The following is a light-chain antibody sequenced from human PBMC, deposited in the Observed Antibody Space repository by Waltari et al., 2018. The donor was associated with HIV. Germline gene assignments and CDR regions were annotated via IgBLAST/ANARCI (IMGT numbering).Light chain of an antibody. CDR3: AAWDDSLSGWV. J-gene: IGLJ3*02. V-gene: IGLV1-47*01. CDR2: RNN. CDR1: SSNIGSNY. Sequence: QSVLTHPPSASGTPGQRVTISCSGRSSNIGSNYVYWYQQLPATTPKLLIYRNNQRPSGVPDRFSGSKSGTSASLAISGLRSEDEADYYCAAWDDSLSGWVFGGGTKLTVL.